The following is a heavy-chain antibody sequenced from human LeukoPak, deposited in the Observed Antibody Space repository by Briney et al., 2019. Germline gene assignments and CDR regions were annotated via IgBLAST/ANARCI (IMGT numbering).Heavy chain of an antibody. D-gene: IGHD3-10*01. Sequence: SKTLSLTCTVSGGSISSYYWTWIRQPPGKGLEWIGYVYDSGSTNYNPSLQSRVTISVGTSKSQFSLKLTSVTAADTAVYYCARRGGRGSSYWFDPWGQGTLVTVSS. CDR3: ARRGGRGSSYWFDP. CDR2: VYDSGST. CDR1: GGSISSYY. J-gene: IGHJ5*02. V-gene: IGHV4-59*08.